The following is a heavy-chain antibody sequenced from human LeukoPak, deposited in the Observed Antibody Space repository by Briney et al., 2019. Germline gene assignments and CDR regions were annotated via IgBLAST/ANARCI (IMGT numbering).Heavy chain of an antibody. CDR3: AKSPTVDAAFDI. CDR1: GFTFSSYA. J-gene: IGHJ3*02. V-gene: IGHV3-23*01. D-gene: IGHD4-23*01. Sequence: GGSLRRSCAASGFTFSSYAMNWVRQAPGKGLEWVSGIGYTGDSTFYADSVKGRFTVSRDSSKNTLFLHMNSLRAEDTALYYCAKSPTVDAAFDIWGQGTMVTVSS. CDR2: IGYTGDST.